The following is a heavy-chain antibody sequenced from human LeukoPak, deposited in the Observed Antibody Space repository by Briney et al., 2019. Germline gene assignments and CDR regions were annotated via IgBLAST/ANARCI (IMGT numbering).Heavy chain of an antibody. CDR2: TSRSGDTT. V-gene: IGHV3-23*01. Sequence: GGSLRLSCAASGFTFSSYAMSWVRQAPGKGPEWVSATSRSGDTTYYADSVKGRFTISKDNSKNTLYLQMNSLRAEDTAVYYCAKAAHYYGSGIYYPFDYWGQGTLVTVSS. CDR3: AKAAHYYGSGIYYPFDY. J-gene: IGHJ4*02. CDR1: GFTFSSYA. D-gene: IGHD3-10*01.